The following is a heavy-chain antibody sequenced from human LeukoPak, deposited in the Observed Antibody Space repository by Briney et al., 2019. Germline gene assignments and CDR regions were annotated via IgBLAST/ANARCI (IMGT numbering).Heavy chain of an antibody. CDR1: GDSVSSNNVG. Sequence: SQTLSLTCAISGDSVSSNNVGWNWIRQSPSRGLEWLGRTYYDSKWYSDYAVSVKSRITINPDTSKNQFSLQLSSLTPEDTAVYYCARARLSHIQGFDSWGQGILVTVSP. D-gene: IGHD2/OR15-2a*01. CDR2: TYYDSKWYS. CDR3: ARARLSHIQGFDS. J-gene: IGHJ4*02. V-gene: IGHV6-1*01.